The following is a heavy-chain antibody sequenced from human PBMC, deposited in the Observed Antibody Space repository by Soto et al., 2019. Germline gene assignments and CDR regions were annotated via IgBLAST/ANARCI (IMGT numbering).Heavy chain of an antibody. V-gene: IGHV3-72*01. CDR2: TRNKANSYTT. J-gene: IGHJ4*01. D-gene: IGHD2-15*01. CDR1: GFTFSDHY. Sequence: GGSLRLSCAASGFTFSDHYMDWVRQAPGKGLEWVGRTRNKANSYTTAYAASVKGRFTISRDDSKNSLYLQMNSLKTEDTAVYYCARDKGRSPIDYWGQGTLVTVSS. CDR3: ARDKGRSPIDY.